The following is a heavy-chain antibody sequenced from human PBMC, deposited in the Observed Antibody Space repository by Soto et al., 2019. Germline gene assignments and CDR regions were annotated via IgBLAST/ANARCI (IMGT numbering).Heavy chain of an antibody. CDR3: AKGGYSSSREFDY. V-gene: IGHV3-23*01. CDR2: ISGSGGST. Sequence: PGGSLRLSCAASGFTFSSYAMSWVRQAPGKGLEWVSAISGSGGSTYYADPVKGRFTISRDNSKNTLYLQMNSLRAEDTAVYYCAKGGYSSSREFDYWGQGTLVTVSS. J-gene: IGHJ4*02. D-gene: IGHD6-13*01. CDR1: GFTFSSYA.